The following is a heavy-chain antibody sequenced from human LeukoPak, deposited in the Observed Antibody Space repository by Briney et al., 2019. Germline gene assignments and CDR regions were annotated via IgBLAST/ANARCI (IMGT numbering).Heavy chain of an antibody. CDR2: IIPIFGIA. Sequence: SVKVSCTASGGTFSSYAISWVRQAPGQGLEWMGRIIPIFGIANYAQKFQGRVTITADKSTSTAYMELSSLRSEDTAVYYCARGVSGSYCVDYWGQGTLVTVSS. CDR1: GGTFSSYA. CDR3: ARGVSGSYCVDY. D-gene: IGHD1-26*01. J-gene: IGHJ4*02. V-gene: IGHV1-69*04.